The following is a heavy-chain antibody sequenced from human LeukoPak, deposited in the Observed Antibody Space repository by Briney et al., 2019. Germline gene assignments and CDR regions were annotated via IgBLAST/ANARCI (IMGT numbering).Heavy chain of an antibody. D-gene: IGHD1-26*01. CDR3: ARDFGGSYYELFPFDY. J-gene: IGHJ4*02. V-gene: IGHV3-48*01. CDR2: ISSSSSSTI. Sequence: AGGSLRLSCAASGFTFSSYSMNWVRQAPGKGLEWVSYISSSSSSTIYYADSVKGRFTISRDNAKNSLYLQMNSLRAEDTAVYYCARDFGGSYYELFPFDYWGQGTLVTVSS. CDR1: GFTFSSYS.